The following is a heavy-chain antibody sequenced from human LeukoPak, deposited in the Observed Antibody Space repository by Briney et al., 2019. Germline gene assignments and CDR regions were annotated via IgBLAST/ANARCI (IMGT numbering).Heavy chain of an antibody. CDR3: AKDGGGYCSSTTCYTTPDY. CDR1: GFTFSSYA. CDR2: ISGSGGRT. V-gene: IGHV3-23*01. J-gene: IGHJ4*02. Sequence: GGSLRLSCAASGFTFSSYAMSWVRQAPGKGLEWVSAISGSGGRTNYADSVKGRFTISRDNSKNTLYLQMNSLRAEDTAVYYCAKDGGGYCSSTTCYTTPDYWGQGTLVTVSS. D-gene: IGHD2-2*02.